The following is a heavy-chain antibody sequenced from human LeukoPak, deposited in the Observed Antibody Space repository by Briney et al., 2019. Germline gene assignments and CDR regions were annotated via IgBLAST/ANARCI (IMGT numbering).Heavy chain of an antibody. Sequence: PGGSLRLSCAASGFTFSSHAMSWVRQAPGKGLEWVSTISGNGGSTYYADSVKGRFTISRDNSKNTLYLQMNSLRAEETAVYYCAKTSSSLVAAAWRAFEIWGQGTMVTVSS. CDR2: ISGNGGST. J-gene: IGHJ3*02. CDR3: AKTSSSLVAAAWRAFEI. CDR1: GFTFSSHA. V-gene: IGHV3-23*01. D-gene: IGHD2-21*01.